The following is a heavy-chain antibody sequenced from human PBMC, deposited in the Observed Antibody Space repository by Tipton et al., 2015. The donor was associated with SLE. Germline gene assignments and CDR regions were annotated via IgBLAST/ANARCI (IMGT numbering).Heavy chain of an antibody. J-gene: IGHJ3*02. CDR3: ARGTSDAFDI. D-gene: IGHD1-7*01. CDR2: IYYSGST. Sequence: TLSLTCTVSGGSISSGGYYWSWIRQHPGKGLEWIGDIYYSGSTYYNPSLKSRVTISVDTSKNQFSLKLSSVTAAATAVYYCARGTSDAFDIWGQGTMVTVSS. CDR1: GGSISSGGYY. V-gene: IGHV4-31*03.